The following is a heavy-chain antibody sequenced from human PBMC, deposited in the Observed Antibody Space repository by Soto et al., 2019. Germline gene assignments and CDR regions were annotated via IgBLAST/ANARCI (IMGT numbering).Heavy chain of an antibody. D-gene: IGHD3-10*01. Sequence: SQTLSLTCAISGDSVSSNSAAWNWIRQSPSRGLEWLGRTYYSSKWYNDYAVSVKSRITINPDTSKNQFSLQLNSVTPEDTAVYYCARGVTMVRGVIIKGYYYYGMDVWGQGTTVTVSS. CDR2: TYYSSKWYN. CDR3: ARGVTMVRGVIIKGYYYYGMDV. J-gene: IGHJ6*02. V-gene: IGHV6-1*01. CDR1: GDSVSSNSAA.